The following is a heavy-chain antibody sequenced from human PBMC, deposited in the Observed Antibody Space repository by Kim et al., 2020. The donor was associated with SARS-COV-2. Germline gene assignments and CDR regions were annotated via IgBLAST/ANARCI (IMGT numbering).Heavy chain of an antibody. D-gene: IGHD4-17*01. J-gene: IGHJ6*02. CDR2: IWYDGSNK. Sequence: GGSLRLSCAASGFTFSSYGMHWVRQAPGKGLEWVAVIWYDGSNKYSADSVKGRFTISRDNSKSTLYLQMNSLRAEDTAVYYCASCYGDYGYYYYGMDVWGQGTTVTVSS. CDR1: GFTFSSYG. V-gene: IGHV3-33*01. CDR3: ASCYGDYGYYYYGMDV.